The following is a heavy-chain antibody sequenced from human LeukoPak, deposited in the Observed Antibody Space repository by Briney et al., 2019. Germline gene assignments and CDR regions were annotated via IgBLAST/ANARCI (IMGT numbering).Heavy chain of an antibody. CDR1: GGSISRDGHY. CDR3: AREMVRDAFDI. CDR2: VSSSGTT. Sequence: PSETLSLTCTVSGGSISRDGHYWSWFRQYPGKGLESIGSVSSSGTTTYNPSLKSRVTISLDTSQNQFSLNLRSLTAADTAVYYCAREMVRDAFDIWGQGTMVTVSS. V-gene: IGHV4-31*03. D-gene: IGHD2-8*01. J-gene: IGHJ3*02.